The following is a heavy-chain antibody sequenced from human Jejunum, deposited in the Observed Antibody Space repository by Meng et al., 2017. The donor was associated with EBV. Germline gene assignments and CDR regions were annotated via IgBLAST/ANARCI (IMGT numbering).Heavy chain of an antibody. CDR2: INPDGRTI. J-gene: IGHJ4*02. CDR1: GFTLSDHW. D-gene: IGHD1-26*01. CDR3: TRAGYYRFDY. V-gene: IGHV3-74*01. Sequence: QLVEPGGGLVQPGGSLRLSCAASGFTLSDHWIHWVRQAPGEGLMWVSRINPDGRTINYGDSVKGRFTISRDNAKNTVYLQMNSLRAEDTAVYYCTRAGYYRFDYWGQGALVTVSS.